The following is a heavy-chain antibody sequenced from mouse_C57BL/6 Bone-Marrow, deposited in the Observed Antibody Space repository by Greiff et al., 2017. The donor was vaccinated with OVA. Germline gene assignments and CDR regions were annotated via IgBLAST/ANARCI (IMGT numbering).Heavy chain of an antibody. CDR1: GFSLSTSGMG. D-gene: IGHD2-2*01. Sequence: QVQLKESGPGILQSSQTLSLTCSFSGFSLSTSGMGVSWIRQPSGKGLEWLAHIYWDDDKRYHPSLKSRLTISKDTSRNQVFLKSTSLDTADTATYYCARMTVTTGYYFDYWGQGTTLTVSS. J-gene: IGHJ2*01. CDR3: ARMTVTTGYYFDY. V-gene: IGHV8-12*01. CDR2: IYWDDDK.